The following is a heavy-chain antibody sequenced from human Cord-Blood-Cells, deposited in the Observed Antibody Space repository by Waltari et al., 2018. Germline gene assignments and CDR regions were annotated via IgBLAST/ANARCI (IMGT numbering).Heavy chain of an antibody. Sequence: QVQLVQSGAEVKKPGASVKVSCKASGYTFTGYYMHWVRQAPGQGLEWMGWSNPNSGGTNCAQKFQGRVTMTRDTSISTAYMELSRLRSDDTAVYYCARDFQYDGGNYYYGMDVWGQGTTVTVSS. CDR2: SNPNSGGT. CDR3: ARDFQYDGGNYYYGMDV. J-gene: IGHJ6*02. D-gene: IGHD2-15*01. CDR1: GYTFTGYY. V-gene: IGHV1-2*02.